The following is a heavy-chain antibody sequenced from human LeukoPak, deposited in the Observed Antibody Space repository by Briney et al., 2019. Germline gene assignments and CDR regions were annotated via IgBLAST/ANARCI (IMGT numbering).Heavy chain of an antibody. Sequence: ASVKVSCKASGYTFTSYGISWVRQAPGQGLEWMGWISAYNGNTNYAQKLQGRVTMTTDTSTSTAYMELRSLRSDDTAVYYCARDRHDSSGYSLPDAFDIWGQGTTVTVSS. CDR1: GYTFTSYG. CDR2: ISAYNGNT. J-gene: IGHJ3*02. D-gene: IGHD3-22*01. CDR3: ARDRHDSSGYSLPDAFDI. V-gene: IGHV1-18*01.